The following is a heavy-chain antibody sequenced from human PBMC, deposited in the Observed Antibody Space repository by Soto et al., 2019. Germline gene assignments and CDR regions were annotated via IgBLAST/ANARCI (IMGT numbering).Heavy chain of an antibody. CDR3: ARDGQQLAHYGMDV. D-gene: IGHD6-13*01. Sequence: ASVKVSCKASGGTFSSYAISWVRQAPGQGLEWMGGIIPIFGTANYAQKFQGRVTITADESTSTAYMELSSLRSEDTAVYYCARDGQQLAHYGMDVWGQGTTVTVSS. CDR2: IIPIFGTA. CDR1: GGTFSSYA. J-gene: IGHJ6*02. V-gene: IGHV1-69*13.